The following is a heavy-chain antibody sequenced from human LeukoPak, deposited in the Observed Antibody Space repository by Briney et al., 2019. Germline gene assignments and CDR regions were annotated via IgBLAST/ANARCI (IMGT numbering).Heavy chain of an antibody. CDR1: GYTFTSYY. CDR2: INPSGGST. J-gene: IGHJ3*02. CDR3: ARVRSRVRGAFDI. Sequence: EASVKVSCKASGYTFTSYYMHWVRQAPGQGLEWTGIINPSGGSTSYAQKFQGRVTMTRDTSTSTVYMELSSLRSEDTAVYYCARVRSRVRGAFDIWGQGTMVTVSS. D-gene: IGHD3-10*01. V-gene: IGHV1-46*01.